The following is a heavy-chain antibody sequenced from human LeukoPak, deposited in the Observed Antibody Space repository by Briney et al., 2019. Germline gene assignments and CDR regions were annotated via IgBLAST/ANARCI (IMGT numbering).Heavy chain of an antibody. V-gene: IGHV3-7*01. Sequence: GGSLRLSCAASGFTFSNYWMSWVRQAPGKGLEWVANIKQDGSEKYYVDSVKGRFTISRDNAKKSLYLQMNSLRAEDTAVYYCARASYDFWSGSDWGQGTLVTVSS. J-gene: IGHJ4*02. CDR3: ARASYDFWSGSD. CDR1: GFTFSNYW. D-gene: IGHD3-3*01. CDR2: IKQDGSEK.